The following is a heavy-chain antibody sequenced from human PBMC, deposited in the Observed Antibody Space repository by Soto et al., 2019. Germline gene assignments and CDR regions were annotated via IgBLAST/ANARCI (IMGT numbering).Heavy chain of an antibody. J-gene: IGHJ6*02. CDR1: GYTFTSFG. Sequence: ASVKVSCEASGYTFTSFGINWVRQAPGQGLEWMGWISAYNGDTNYAQKFQGRVTMTTDTSTTTAYMELRSLRSDDTAVYYCARPVDYYYYDMDVWGQGTTVTVSS. V-gene: IGHV1-18*01. CDR3: ARPVDYYYYDMDV. CDR2: ISAYNGDT.